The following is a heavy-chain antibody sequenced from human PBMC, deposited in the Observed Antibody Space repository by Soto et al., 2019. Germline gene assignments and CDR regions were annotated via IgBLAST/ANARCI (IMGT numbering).Heavy chain of an antibody. CDR2: INHSGST. Sequence: PSETLSLTCAVYGGSFSGYYWSWIRQPPGKGLEWIGEINHSGSTNYNPSLKSRVTISVDTSKNQFSLKLSSVTAADTAVYYCARDSPAGGLLTGGYSSRVLIRFDPWGQGTLVTVSS. CDR1: GGSFSGYY. CDR3: ARDSPAGGLLTGGYSSRVLIRFDP. J-gene: IGHJ5*02. V-gene: IGHV4-34*01. D-gene: IGHD5-18*01.